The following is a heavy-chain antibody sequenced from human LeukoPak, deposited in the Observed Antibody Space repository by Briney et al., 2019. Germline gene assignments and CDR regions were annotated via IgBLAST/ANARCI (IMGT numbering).Heavy chain of an antibody. D-gene: IGHD3-22*01. CDR1: GGSISNTNW. V-gene: IGHV4-30-4*01. Sequence: TLSLTCGVSGGSISNTNWWTWVRQPPGKGLEWIGYIYYSGSTYYNPSLKSRVTISVDTSKNQFSLKLSSVTAADTAVYYCARAAPTNYYDSSGYSIDYWGQGTLVTVSS. CDR3: ARAAPTNYYDSSGYSIDY. CDR2: IYYSGST. J-gene: IGHJ4*02.